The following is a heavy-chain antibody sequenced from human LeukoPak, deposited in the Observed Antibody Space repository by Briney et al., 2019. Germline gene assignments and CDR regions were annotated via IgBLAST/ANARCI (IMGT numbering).Heavy chain of an antibody. CDR2: IYYMGST. CDR3: ARVGGRFFDWFFDY. Sequence: SETLSLTCTVSGGSISSSYRSWIRQPPGKGLEWIGYIYYMGSTDYRPSLKSRLTISVDTSKNQFSLKLSSVTAADTAVYYCARVGGRFFDWFFDYWGQGTLVTVSS. J-gene: IGHJ4*02. V-gene: IGHV4-59*08. CDR1: GGSISSSY. D-gene: IGHD3-9*01.